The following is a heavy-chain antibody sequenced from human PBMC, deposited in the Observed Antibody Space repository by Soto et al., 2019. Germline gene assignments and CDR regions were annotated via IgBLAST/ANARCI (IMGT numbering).Heavy chain of an antibody. V-gene: IGHV4-34*01. CDR3: ARVRVPAARYYYYYYLDV. CDR2: INHSGST. J-gene: IGHJ6*03. CDR1: GGSFSGYY. D-gene: IGHD2-2*01. Sequence: SETLSLTCAVYGGSFSGYYWSWLRQPPGKGLEWIGEINHSGSTNYNPSLKSRVTISVDTSKNQFSLKLSSVTAADTAVYYCARVRVPAARYYYYYYLDVWGKGTTVTVSS.